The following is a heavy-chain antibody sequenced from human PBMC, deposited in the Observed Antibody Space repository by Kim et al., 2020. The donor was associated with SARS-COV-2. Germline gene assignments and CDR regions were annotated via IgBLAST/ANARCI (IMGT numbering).Heavy chain of an antibody. CDR3: ARDRGGDYSGSYYDLFSGFDY. CDR1: GGTFSSYA. J-gene: IGHJ4*02. CDR2: IIPIFGTA. Sequence: SVKVSCKASGGTFSSYAISWVRQAPGQGLEWMGGIIPIFGTANYAQKFQGRVTITADESTSTAYMELSSLRSEDTAVYYCARDRGGDYSGSYYDLFSGFDYWGQGTLVTVSS. D-gene: IGHD1-26*01. V-gene: IGHV1-69*13.